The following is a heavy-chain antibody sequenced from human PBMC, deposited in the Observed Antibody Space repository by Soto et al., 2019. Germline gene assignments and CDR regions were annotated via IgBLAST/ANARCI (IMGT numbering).Heavy chain of an antibody. CDR1: GDSIRSSSY. V-gene: IGHV4-39*01. Sequence: PSETLSLTCTVSGDSIRSSSYWGWIRQPPGKGLEWIGSIYSTGNTYYNPSLNSQVTISVDTSKNQFSLNVISVTAAETAVYYCRRSSRYSTDVWGQGTTVTVSS. CDR3: RRSSRYSTDV. D-gene: IGHD6-13*01. J-gene: IGHJ6*02. CDR2: IYSTGNT.